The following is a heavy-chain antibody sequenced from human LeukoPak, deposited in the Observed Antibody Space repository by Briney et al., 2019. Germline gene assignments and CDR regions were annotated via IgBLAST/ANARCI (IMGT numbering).Heavy chain of an antibody. J-gene: IGHJ3*02. CDR2: IYYSGST. CDR1: GGSVSSGSYY. CDR3: ARDNWEFTGWNDLDAFDI. V-gene: IGHV4-61*01. D-gene: IGHD1-1*01. Sequence: SETLSLTCTVSGGSVSSGSYYWSWIRQPPGKGLEWIGYIYYSGSTNYNPSLKSRVTISVDTSKNQFSLKLSSVTAADTAVYYCARDNWEFTGWNDLDAFDIWGQGTMVTASS.